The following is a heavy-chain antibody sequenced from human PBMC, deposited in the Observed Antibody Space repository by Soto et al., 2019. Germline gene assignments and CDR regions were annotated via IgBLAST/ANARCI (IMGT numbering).Heavy chain of an antibody. CDR3: AISYGDPYYFDY. CDR1: GFTFSSYA. J-gene: IGHJ4*02. Sequence: GGSLRLSCAASGFTFSSYAMSWVRQAPGKGLEWVSAISGSGGSTYYADSAKGRFTISRDNSKNTLYLQMNSLRAEDTAVYYCAISYGDPYYFDYWGQGTLVTVSS. V-gene: IGHV3-23*01. D-gene: IGHD4-17*01. CDR2: ISGSGGST.